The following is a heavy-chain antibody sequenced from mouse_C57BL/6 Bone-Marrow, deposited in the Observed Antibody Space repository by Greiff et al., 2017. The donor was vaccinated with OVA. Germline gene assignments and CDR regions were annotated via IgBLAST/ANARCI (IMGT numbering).Heavy chain of an antibody. CDR3: AREGFPDY. CDR2: ISDGGSYT. V-gene: IGHV5-4*01. J-gene: IGHJ2*01. Sequence: DVKLVESGGGLVKPGGSLKLSCAASGFTFSSYAMSWVRQTPEKRLEWVATISDGGSYTYYPDNVKGRFTISRDNAKNNLYLQMSHLKSEDTAMYYCAREGFPDYWGQGTTLTVSS. CDR1: GFTFSSYA.